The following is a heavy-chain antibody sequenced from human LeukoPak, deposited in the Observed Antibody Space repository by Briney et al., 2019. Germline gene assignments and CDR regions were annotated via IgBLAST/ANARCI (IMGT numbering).Heavy chain of an antibody. Sequence: PGGSLRLSCAASGFTFSTYAMSWVRQAPGKGLEWVSAISGSGGSTYYADSVKGRFTISRDNSKNTLYLQMNSLRAEDTAVYYCAKIGPPRPDGDYYLPWIWFDPWGQGTLVTVSS. V-gene: IGHV3-23*01. CDR3: AKIGPPRPDGDYYLPWIWFDP. J-gene: IGHJ5*02. CDR2: ISGSGGST. CDR1: GFTFSTYA. D-gene: IGHD4-17*01.